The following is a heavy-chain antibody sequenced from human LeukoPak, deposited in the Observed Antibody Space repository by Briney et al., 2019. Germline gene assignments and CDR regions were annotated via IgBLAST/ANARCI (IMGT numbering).Heavy chain of an antibody. CDR2: ISSSSSYI. V-gene: IGHV3-21*01. CDR3: ARGQPSGSFDY. Sequence: GGSLRLSCAASGFTFSSFWMTWVRQAPGKGLEWVSSISSSSSYIYYADSVKGRFTISRDNAKNSLYLQMNSLRAEDTAVYYCARGQPSGSFDYWGQGTLVTVSS. J-gene: IGHJ4*02. CDR1: GFTFSSFW. D-gene: IGHD1-26*01.